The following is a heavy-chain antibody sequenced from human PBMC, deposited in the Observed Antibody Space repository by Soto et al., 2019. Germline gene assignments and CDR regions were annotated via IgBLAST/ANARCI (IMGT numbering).Heavy chain of an antibody. CDR2: IKSKTDGGTT. D-gene: IGHD3-3*01. CDR3: TTQPPYYDFWSGYWPLDDAFDI. V-gene: IGHV3-15*01. J-gene: IGHJ3*02. Sequence: GGSLRLSCAASGFTFSNAWMSWVRQAPGKGLEWVGRIKSKTDGGTTDYAAPVKGRFTISRDDSKNTLYLQMNSLKTEDTAVYYCTTQPPYYDFWSGYWPLDDAFDIWGQGTMVTVSS. CDR1: GFTFSNAW.